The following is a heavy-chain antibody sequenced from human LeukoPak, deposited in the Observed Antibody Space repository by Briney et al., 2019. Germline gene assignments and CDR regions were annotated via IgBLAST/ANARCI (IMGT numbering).Heavy chain of an antibody. V-gene: IGHV4-4*02. CDR1: GFIVSDNY. D-gene: IGHD1-26*01. CDR2: IYHSGST. Sequence: GSLRLSCAASGFIVSDNYITWVRQPPGKGLEWIGEIYHSGSTNYNPSLKSRVTISVDKSKNQFSLKLSSVTAADTAVYYCARMLGEHSGSYPSALDYWGQGTLVTVSS. J-gene: IGHJ4*02. CDR3: ARMLGEHSGSYPSALDY.